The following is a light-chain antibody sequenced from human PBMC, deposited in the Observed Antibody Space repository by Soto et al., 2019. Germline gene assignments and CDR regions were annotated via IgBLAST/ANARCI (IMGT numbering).Light chain of an antibody. CDR1: QGVSND. J-gene: IGKJ3*01. CDR3: QQYNSFPPT. V-gene: IGKV1-17*01. Sequence: DIQMTQSPSSLSASVGNRLTVTCRASQGVSNDLGWFQQKPGKAPKLLIYDASSLQSGVPSRFSGSGSGTEFTLTISSLQPEDFGTYYCQQYNSFPPTFGHGTKVDIK. CDR2: DAS.